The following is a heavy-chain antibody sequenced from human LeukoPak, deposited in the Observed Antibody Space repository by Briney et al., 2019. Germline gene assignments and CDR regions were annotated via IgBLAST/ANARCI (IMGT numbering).Heavy chain of an antibody. D-gene: IGHD3-10*01. CDR1: GYTFTGYY. J-gene: IGHJ6*03. CDR2: INPNSGGT. V-gene: IGHV1-2*02. Sequence: GASVKVSCKASGYTFTGYYMHWVRQAPGQGLEWMGWINPNSGGTNYAQKFQGRVTMTRDTSISTAYMELSRLRSDDTAVYYCARDGVGFGSGSYVDVWGKGTTVTISS. CDR3: ARDGVGFGSGSYVDV.